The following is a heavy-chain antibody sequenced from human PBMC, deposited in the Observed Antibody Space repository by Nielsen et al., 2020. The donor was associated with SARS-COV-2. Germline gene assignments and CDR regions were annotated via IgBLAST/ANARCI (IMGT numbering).Heavy chain of an antibody. J-gene: IGHJ4*02. CDR2: ISSDGSDK. Sequence: GGSLRLSCAASGFTFSSYAMHWVRQAPGKGLEWVAVISSDGSDKDYADSVKGRFTISRDNSKNTLFLQMNSLRSEDTAVYYCAKDGGFYWVQGTLVTVSS. CDR1: GFTFSSYA. D-gene: IGHD2-15*01. V-gene: IGHV3-30*18. CDR3: AKDGGFY.